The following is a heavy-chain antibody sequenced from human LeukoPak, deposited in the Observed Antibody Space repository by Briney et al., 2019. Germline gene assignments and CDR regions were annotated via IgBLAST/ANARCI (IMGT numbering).Heavy chain of an antibody. CDR2: IYYSGST. CDR1: GGSISSYY. Sequence: SETLSLACTVSGGSISSYYWSWIRQSPGKGLEWIGYIYYSGSTNYNPSLKSRVTTSVDTSKNQFSLKLSSVTAADTGVYYCARGLELYYFDYWGQGTLVTVSS. D-gene: IGHD1-7*01. J-gene: IGHJ4*02. CDR3: ARGLELYYFDY. V-gene: IGHV4-59*01.